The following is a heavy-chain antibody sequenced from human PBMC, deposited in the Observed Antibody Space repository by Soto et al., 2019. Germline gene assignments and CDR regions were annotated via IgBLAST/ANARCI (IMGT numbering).Heavy chain of an antibody. CDR1: GYTFTSYA. D-gene: IGHD2-21*02. Sequence: ASVKVSCKASGYTFTSYAMHWVRHAPGQRLEWMGWINAGNGNTKYSQKFQGRVTITRDTSASTAYMELSSLRSEDTAVYYCARSIVVVTALDYWGQGTPVTVSS. V-gene: IGHV1-3*01. J-gene: IGHJ4*02. CDR2: INAGNGNT. CDR3: ARSIVVVTALDY.